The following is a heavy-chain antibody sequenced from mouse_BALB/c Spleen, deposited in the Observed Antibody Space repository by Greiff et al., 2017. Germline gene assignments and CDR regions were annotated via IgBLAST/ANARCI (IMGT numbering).Heavy chain of an antibody. CDR2: ISSGGST. J-gene: IGHJ4*01. D-gene: IGHD1-2*01. V-gene: IGHV5-6-5*01. Sequence: EVHLVESGGGLVKPGGSLKLSCAASGFTFSSYALSWVRQTPEKRLEWVASISSGGSTYYPDSVKGRFTISRDNARNILYLQMSSLRSEDTAMYYWARVITTAYYARDYWGQGTSVTVSS. CDR1: GFTFSSYA. CDR3: ARVITTAYYARDY.